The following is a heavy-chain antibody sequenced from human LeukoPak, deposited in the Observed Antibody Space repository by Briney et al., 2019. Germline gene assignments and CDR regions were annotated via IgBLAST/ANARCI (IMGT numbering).Heavy chain of an antibody. V-gene: IGHV3-23*01. CDR3: VNLAREWLQLWASDI. CDR2: ITGNADNI. CDR1: GFMFSSYA. D-gene: IGHD5-24*01. J-gene: IGHJ3*02. Sequence: PGGSLRLSCAASGFMFSSYAMSWVRQAPGKGLEWISVITGNADNIFDADSVKGRFTISRDNSKNTLYLQMNSLRAEDTAVYYCVNLAREWLQLWASDIWGQGTMVTVSS.